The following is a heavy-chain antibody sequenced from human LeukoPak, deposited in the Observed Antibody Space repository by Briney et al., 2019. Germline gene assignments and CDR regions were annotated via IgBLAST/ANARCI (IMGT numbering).Heavy chain of an antibody. Sequence: AVNVSCQPSGYTFTSQSMLWLRQAPAQTLEWLGWVNAGNAYTKYSQEFQGRVTITRDTSISTAYMELSRLRSDDTGVYYCAKDRTSLQWELRQSTDAFDIWGQGKMVTVSS. CDR3: AKDRTSLQWELRQSTDAFDI. V-gene: IGHV1-3*01. J-gene: IGHJ3*02. CDR1: GYTFTSQS. CDR2: VNAGNAYT. D-gene: IGHD1-26*01.